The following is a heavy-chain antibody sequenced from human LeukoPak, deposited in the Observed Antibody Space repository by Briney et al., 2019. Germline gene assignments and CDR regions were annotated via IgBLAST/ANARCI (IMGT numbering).Heavy chain of an antibody. CDR1: GGTFSSYA. CDR2: IIPIFGTA. Sequence: ASVKVSCKASGGTFSSYAISWVRQAPGQGLEWMGGIIPIFGTANYAQKFQGRVTITADESTSTAYMELSSLRSEDTAVYYCARVPGYVGYMDVWGKGTTVTVSS. D-gene: IGHD5-18*01. CDR3: ARVPGYVGYMDV. J-gene: IGHJ6*03. V-gene: IGHV1-69*13.